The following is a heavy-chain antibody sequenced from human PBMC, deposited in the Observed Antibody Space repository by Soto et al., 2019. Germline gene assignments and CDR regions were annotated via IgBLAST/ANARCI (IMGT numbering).Heavy chain of an antibody. CDR3: AHRRVDSSWYLVHFDY. D-gene: IGHD6-13*01. CDR1: GFSLTTSGVG. Sequence: QITLKESGPTLVKPTQTLTLTCTFSGFSLTTSGVGVGWIRQPPGKALEWLALIYWHDDKRYSPSLKSRLTITKDTSKTQVVLTMTNMDPVDTATYYCAHRRVDSSWYLVHFDYWGQGTLVTVSS. J-gene: IGHJ4*02. CDR2: IYWHDDK. V-gene: IGHV2-5*01.